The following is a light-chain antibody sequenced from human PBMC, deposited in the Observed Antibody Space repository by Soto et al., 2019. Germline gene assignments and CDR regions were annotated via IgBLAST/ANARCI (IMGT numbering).Light chain of an antibody. CDR3: QQYNKWPT. Sequence: IVMTQSPATMSVSPLDRDTIYCRASQSISSNLAWYQQKAGQAPRLLIYGASTRATGIPARFSGSGSGTEFTLTINSLQSEDFAVYFCQQYNKWPTFGQGTKVDIK. CDR2: GAS. CDR1: QSISSN. V-gene: IGKV3-15*01. J-gene: IGKJ1*01.